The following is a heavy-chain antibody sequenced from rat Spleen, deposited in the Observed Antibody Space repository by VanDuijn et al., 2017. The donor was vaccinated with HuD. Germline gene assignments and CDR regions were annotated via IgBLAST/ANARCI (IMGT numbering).Heavy chain of an antibody. CDR1: GFTFNNYW. D-gene: IGHD1-12*02. CDR2: ISPSGGST. Sequence: EVQLVESGGGLVQPGRSLKLSCVASGFTFNNYWMTWIRQAPGKGLEWVASISPSGGSTSYRDSVKGRFTISRDNAESTLYLQMNSLRSEDTATYYCTRYYYDGTYYPFDYWGQGVMVTVSS. J-gene: IGHJ2*01. CDR3: TRYYYDGTYYPFDY. V-gene: IGHV5-31*01.